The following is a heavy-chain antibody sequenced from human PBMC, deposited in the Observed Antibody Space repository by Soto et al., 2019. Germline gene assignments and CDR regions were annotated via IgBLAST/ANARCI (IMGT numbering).Heavy chain of an antibody. J-gene: IGHJ6*02. Sequence: SETLSLTCAVYGGSFSGYYWSWIRQPPGKGLEWIGEINHSGSTNYNPSLKSRVTISVDTSKNQFSLKLSSVTAADTAVYYCARAAFYYGSGSLYYYYYGMDVWGQGTTVTVSS. CDR3: ARAAFYYGSGSLYYYYYGMDV. V-gene: IGHV4-34*01. D-gene: IGHD3-10*01. CDR2: INHSGST. CDR1: GGSFSGYY.